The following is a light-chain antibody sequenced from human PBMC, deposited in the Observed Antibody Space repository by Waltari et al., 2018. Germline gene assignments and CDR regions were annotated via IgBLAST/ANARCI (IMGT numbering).Light chain of an antibody. CDR1: QSVFYRSDNKNY. V-gene: IGKV4-1*01. CDR3: QQYYRSRT. CDR2: WAS. Sequence: DILMTHSPDSLAVSLGERATIHCKSSQSVFYRSDNKNYLAWYQHKPGQPHKLLFYWASTRESGVPDLVSTSGAGTYSTLTSNNLQADDVAFYYCQQYYRSRTFGQGTKVEIK. J-gene: IGKJ1*01.